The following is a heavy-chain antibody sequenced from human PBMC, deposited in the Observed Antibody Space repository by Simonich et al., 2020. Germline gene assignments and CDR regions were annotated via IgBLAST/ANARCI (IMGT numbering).Heavy chain of an antibody. V-gene: IGHV1-2*06. CDR2: INPTSGGT. J-gene: IGHJ3*02. Sequence: QVQLVQSGAEVKKPGASVKVSCTASGYTFTGYYMHWVRQAPGQGLEGMGRINPTSGGTNYAKTVQGRVTMTRDTSISTAYMELSRLRSDDTAVYYCARDTFLGYCSSTSCYDAFDIWGQGTMVTVSS. CDR3: ARDTFLGYCSSTSCYDAFDI. D-gene: IGHD2-2*01. CDR1: GYTFTGYY.